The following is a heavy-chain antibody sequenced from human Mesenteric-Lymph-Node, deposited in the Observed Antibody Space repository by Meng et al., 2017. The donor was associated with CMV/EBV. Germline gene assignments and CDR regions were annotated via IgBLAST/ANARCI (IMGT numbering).Heavy chain of an antibody. CDR2: IYYSGST. J-gene: IGHJ4*02. CDR3: ARGASEMATILRY. V-gene: IGHV4-39*07. D-gene: IGHD5-24*01. Sequence: SETLSLTCTVSGGSISSSSYYWGWIRQPPGKGLEWIGSIYYSGSTYYNPSLKSRVTISVDTSKNQFSLKLSSVTAADTAVYYCARGASEMATILRYWGQGTLVTVSS. CDR1: GGSISSSSYY.